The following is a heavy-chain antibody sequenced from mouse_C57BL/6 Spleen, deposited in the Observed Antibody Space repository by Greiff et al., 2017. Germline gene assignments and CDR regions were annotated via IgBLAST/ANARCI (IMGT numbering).Heavy chain of an antibody. CDR2: INPNNGGT. CDR1: GYTFTDYN. CDR3: ARRVYGECDYEYYFDY. J-gene: IGHJ2*01. Sequence: VQLQQSGPELVKPGASVKIPCKASGYTFTDYNMDWVKQSHGKSLEWIGDINPNNGGTIYNQKFKGKATLTVDKSSSTAYMELRSLTSEDTAVYYCARRVYGECDYEYYFDYWGQGTTLTVSS. D-gene: IGHD2-4*01. V-gene: IGHV1-18*01.